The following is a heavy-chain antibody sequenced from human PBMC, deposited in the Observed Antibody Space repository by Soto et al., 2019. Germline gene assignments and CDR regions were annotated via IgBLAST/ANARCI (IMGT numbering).Heavy chain of an antibody. CDR1: GYTFTSYD. D-gene: IGHD3-9*01. CDR3: ARARVYYAILTGMGGAWFDP. Sequence: QVQLVQSGAEVKKPGASVKVSCKASGYTFTSYDINWVRQATGQGLEWMGWMNPNSGNTGYAQKFQGRVTMTRSTSISTAYMELSSLRAEDTAVDYCARARVYYAILTGMGGAWFDPWGQGTLVTVSS. CDR2: MNPNSGNT. J-gene: IGHJ5*02. V-gene: IGHV1-8*01.